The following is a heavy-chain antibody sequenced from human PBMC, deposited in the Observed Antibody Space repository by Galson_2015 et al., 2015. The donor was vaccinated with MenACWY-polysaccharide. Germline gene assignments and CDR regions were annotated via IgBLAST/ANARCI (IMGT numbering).Heavy chain of an antibody. Sequence: SLRLSCAASGFSFSAYAMGWVRHIPGKGLEWVSSITGSGSHAFYADSVRGRFTMSKDNPKNMLFLQMDTLRAEDTAVYHGARISLQSRNFDFWGQGTLVTVSS. CDR2: ITGSGSHA. J-gene: IGHJ4*02. CDR1: GFSFSAYA. V-gene: IGHV3-23*01. CDR3: ARISLQSRNFDF.